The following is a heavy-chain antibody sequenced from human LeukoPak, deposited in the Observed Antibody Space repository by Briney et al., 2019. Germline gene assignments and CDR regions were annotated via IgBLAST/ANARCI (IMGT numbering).Heavy chain of an antibody. D-gene: IGHD1-26*01. Sequence: SETLSLTCTVSGGSISSYYWSWIRQPPGKGLEWIGYIYYSGSTNYNPSLKSRVTISVDTSKNQFSLKLSSVTAADTAVYYCARAPGDIVGADFTHDAFDIWGQGTMVTVSS. CDR2: IYYSGST. J-gene: IGHJ3*02. V-gene: IGHV4-59*08. CDR3: ARAPGDIVGADFTHDAFDI. CDR1: GGSISSYY.